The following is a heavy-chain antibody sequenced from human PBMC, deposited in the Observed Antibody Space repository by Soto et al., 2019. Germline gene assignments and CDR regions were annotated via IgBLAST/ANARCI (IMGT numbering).Heavy chain of an antibody. CDR1: GFTFSTYG. CDR2: TSGSGTST. J-gene: IGHJ3*02. D-gene: IGHD3-3*01. CDR3: AKSMHYDFWSGYSRAFHI. Sequence: EVQLLETGGGLVQPGGSLRLACAASGFTFSTYGMTWVRQSPGKGLEWVAATSGSGTSTYYADSVRGRSTISRDNSENTLYLQMHSLRVEDTAVYYCAKSMHYDFWSGYSRAFHIWGQGTMVTVSS. V-gene: IGHV3-23*01.